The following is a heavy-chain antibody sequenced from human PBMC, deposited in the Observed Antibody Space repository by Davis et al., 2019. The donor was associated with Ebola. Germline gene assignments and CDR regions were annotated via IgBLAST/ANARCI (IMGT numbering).Heavy chain of an antibody. CDR2: ISAYNGNT. CDR3: ARHSPRLLWFGELLVHYGMDV. CDR1: GYTFTSYG. J-gene: IGHJ6*02. D-gene: IGHD3-10*01. V-gene: IGHV1-18*04. Sequence: ASVKVSCKASGYTFTSYGISWVRQAPGQGLEWMGWISAYNGNTNYAQKLQGRVTMTTDTSTSTAYMELRSLRSDDTAVYYCARHSPRLLWFGELLVHYGMDVWGQGTTVTVSS.